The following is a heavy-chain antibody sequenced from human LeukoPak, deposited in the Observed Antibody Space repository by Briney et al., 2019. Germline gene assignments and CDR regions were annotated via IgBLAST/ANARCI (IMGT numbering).Heavy chain of an antibody. CDR2: TSADGSTT. CDR3: ARGLAGAYRIMDV. D-gene: IGHD6-19*01. Sequence: GQSLKISCVASGFTFNTYWIHWVRQGPGKGLVWVSLTSADGSTTTYAKSVKGRFTVSRDNARNTLYLQMDSLRGEDAAVYYCARGLAGAYRIMDVWGQGTTVTVS. CDR1: GFTFNTYW. V-gene: IGHV3-74*01. J-gene: IGHJ6*02.